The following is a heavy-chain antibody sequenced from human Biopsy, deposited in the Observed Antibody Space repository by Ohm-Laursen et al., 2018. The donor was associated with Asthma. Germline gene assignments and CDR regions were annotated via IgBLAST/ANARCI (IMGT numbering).Heavy chain of an antibody. CDR1: EDTFSSYV. J-gene: IGHJ4*02. V-gene: IGHV1-69*10. CDR2: IMPPFGLT. Sequence: SVKVSCNASEDTFSSYVISWVRQAPGQGLEWMGGIMPPFGLTNYAQRFQDRLTISADKSTRTAYMELRRLRSEDSAAYYCARDHCSALWAGVSTDNCYFDYWGQGTLLTVSS. D-gene: IGHD5/OR15-5a*01. CDR3: ARDHCSALWAGVSTDNCYFDY.